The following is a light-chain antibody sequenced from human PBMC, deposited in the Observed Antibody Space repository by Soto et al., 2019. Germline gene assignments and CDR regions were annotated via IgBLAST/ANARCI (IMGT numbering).Light chain of an antibody. CDR1: QGISSY. Sequence: DIQLTQSPSLLSASVGDRVTITCRASQGISSYLAWYQQKPGKAPKLLIYDASTLERGVPSRFSGSGSGTEFTLTISSLQPEDFATYYCQQLNGYLALTFGGGTTVKIK. CDR3: QQLNGYLALT. CDR2: DAS. V-gene: IGKV1-9*01. J-gene: IGKJ4*01.